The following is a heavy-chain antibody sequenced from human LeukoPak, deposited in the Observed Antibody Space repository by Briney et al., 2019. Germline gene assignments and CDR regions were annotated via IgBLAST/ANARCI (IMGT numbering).Heavy chain of an antibody. J-gene: IGHJ4*02. D-gene: IGHD3-3*01. Sequence: GGSLRLSCAASGFTFSSYAMHWVRQAPGKGLEWVAVISYDGSNKYYADSVKGRFTISRDNAKNSLYLQMNSLRAEDTAVYYCARVMGNDFWSGYYNFDYWGQGTLVTVSS. V-gene: IGHV3-30-3*01. CDR3: ARVMGNDFWSGYYNFDY. CDR2: ISYDGSNK. CDR1: GFTFSSYA.